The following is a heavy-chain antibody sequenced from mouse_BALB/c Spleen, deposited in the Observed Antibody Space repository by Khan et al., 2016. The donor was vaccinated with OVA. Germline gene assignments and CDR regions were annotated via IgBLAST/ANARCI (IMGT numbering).Heavy chain of an antibody. Sequence: QVRLQQSGPELVRPGVSVKISCKGSGYTFTDYAMYWVKQSHAESLEWIGLISTYSGNTNYNQKFKGKATMTVDKSSTTAYMELARLTSEDSAIYYCARPAYEGYYDYWGQGTTLTVSS. D-gene: IGHD2-3*01. CDR3: ARPAYEGYYDY. CDR2: ISTYSGNT. V-gene: IGHV1S137*01. CDR1: GYTFTDYA. J-gene: IGHJ2*01.